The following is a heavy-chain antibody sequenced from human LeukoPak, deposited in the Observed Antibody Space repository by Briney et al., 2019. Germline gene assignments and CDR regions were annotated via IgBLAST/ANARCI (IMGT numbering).Heavy chain of an antibody. Sequence: PGGSLRLSCAASGFTFSSYAMSWVRQAPGKGLEWVSAISGSGGSTYYADSLKGRFTISRDNSKNTLYLQMNSLRAEDTAVYYCAKKWELLGYFDYWGQGTLVTVSS. J-gene: IGHJ4*02. CDR1: GFTFSSYA. CDR3: AKKWELLGYFDY. D-gene: IGHD1-26*01. CDR2: ISGSGGST. V-gene: IGHV3-23*01.